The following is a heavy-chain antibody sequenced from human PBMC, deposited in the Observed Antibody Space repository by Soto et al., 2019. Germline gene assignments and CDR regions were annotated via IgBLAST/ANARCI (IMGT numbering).Heavy chain of an antibody. V-gene: IGHV4-61*01. Sequence: PSETLSLTCTVSGGSVSSGSYYWSWIRQPPGKGLEWIGYVYYSGNTNYNPSLKSRVTISVDTSKNQFSLKLSSVTAADTAVYYCTREDVWDQGTTVTVS. J-gene: IGHJ6*02. CDR2: VYYSGNT. CDR1: GGSVSSGSYY. CDR3: TREDV.